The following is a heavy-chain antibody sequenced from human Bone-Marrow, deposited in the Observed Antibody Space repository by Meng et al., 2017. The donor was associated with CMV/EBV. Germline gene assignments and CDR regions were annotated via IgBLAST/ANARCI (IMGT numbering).Heavy chain of an antibody. CDR3: ATSLD. CDR2: IIGSGVTT. Sequence: GGSLRLSCAASGFTFGTYAMSWVRQAPGKGLEWVSGIIGSGVTTYYADSVKGRFTISRDNSKNTLYLQMNSLRAEDTAVYYCATSLDWGQGTLVTVSS. CDR1: GFTFGTYA. J-gene: IGHJ4*02. V-gene: IGHV3-23*01.